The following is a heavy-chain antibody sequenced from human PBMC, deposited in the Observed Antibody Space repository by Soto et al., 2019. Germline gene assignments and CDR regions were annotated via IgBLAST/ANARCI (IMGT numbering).Heavy chain of an antibody. V-gene: IGHV5-10-1*01. CDR1: GYSFTSYW. CDR2: IDPSDSYT. CDR3: ARGARWELDY. D-gene: IGHD1-26*01. Sequence: GESLKISCKGSGYSFTSYWISWVPQMPGKGLEWMGRIDPSDSYTNYSPSFQGHVTISADKSISTAYLQWSSLKASDTAMYYRARGARWELDYWGQGTLVTVSS. J-gene: IGHJ4*02.